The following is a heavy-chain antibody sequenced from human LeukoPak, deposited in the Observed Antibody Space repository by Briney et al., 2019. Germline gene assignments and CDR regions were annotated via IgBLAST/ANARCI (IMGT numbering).Heavy chain of an antibody. J-gene: IGHJ4*02. CDR1: GGSFSGYY. CDR2: INHSGST. CDR3: ARQGVELTMIVVVSRVNYFDY. V-gene: IGHV4-34*01. D-gene: IGHD3-22*01. Sequence: RASETLSLTCAVYGGSFSGYYWSWIRQPPGKGLEWIGEINHSGSTNYNPSLKSRVTISVDTSKNQFSLKLCSVTAADTAVYYCARQGVELTMIVVVSRVNYFDYWGQGTLVTVSS.